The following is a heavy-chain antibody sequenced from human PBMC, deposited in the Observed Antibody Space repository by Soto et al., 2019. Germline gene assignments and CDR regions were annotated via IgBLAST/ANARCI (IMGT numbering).Heavy chain of an antibody. CDR1: GFTFSDHY. CDR3: VRLSLQYSLDS. J-gene: IGHJ4*02. V-gene: IGHV3-72*01. D-gene: IGHD2-15*01. Sequence: EVQLVESGGGLVQPGGSLRLSCAASGFTFSDHYMDWVRQPPGKGLEWVGRTRKKVNSYTTEYAASVKGRFTISRDDSKKSLYLQMNSLKTEDTAVYYCVRLSLQYSLDSWGQGTLVTVSS. CDR2: TRKKVNSYTT.